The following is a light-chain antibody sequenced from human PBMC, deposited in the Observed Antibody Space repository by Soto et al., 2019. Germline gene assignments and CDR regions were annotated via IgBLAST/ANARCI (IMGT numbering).Light chain of an antibody. J-gene: IGKJ3*01. CDR2: AAS. CDR3: QQYGNSPLT. V-gene: IGKV3-20*01. Sequence: EIVLTQSPGTLSLSPGERATLSCTASQSVAGNFLAWYQQRPGQAPRLLISAASSRATAIPDRFSGSGSGTEFTLTISRLEPDDYAVYFCQQYGNSPLTFGPGTKLNIK. CDR1: QSVAGNF.